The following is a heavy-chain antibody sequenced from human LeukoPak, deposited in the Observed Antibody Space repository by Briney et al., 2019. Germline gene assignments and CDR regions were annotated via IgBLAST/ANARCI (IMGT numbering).Heavy chain of an antibody. D-gene: IGHD1-26*01. Sequence: PSETLSLTCTVSGGSISSYYWSWIRQPPGKGLEWIGYISYSGSTNYNPSLKSRVTISVDTSKNQFSLKLSSVTAAGTAVYYCARAGYSGSYYYYYYMDVWGKGTTVTVSS. CDR1: GGSISSYY. J-gene: IGHJ6*03. CDR3: ARAGYSGSYYYYYYMDV. CDR2: ISYSGST. V-gene: IGHV4-59*12.